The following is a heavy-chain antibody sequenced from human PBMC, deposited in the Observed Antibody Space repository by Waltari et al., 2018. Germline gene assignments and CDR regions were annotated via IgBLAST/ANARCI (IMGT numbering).Heavy chain of an antibody. CDR3: AKAHFYDTSGYIEH. D-gene: IGHD3-22*01. Sequence: EVQVLESGGDLVQPGGSLRLTCAASGFIFSSYAINWVRQAPGKGLGWVSGINGYGDKTYYADSVKGRFTLSRDNSKNTLTLQMNNLRGEDTAIYYCAKAHFYDTSGYIEHWGQGTLVTVSS. J-gene: IGHJ5*02. V-gene: IGHV3-23*01. CDR2: INGYGDKT. CDR1: GFIFSSYA.